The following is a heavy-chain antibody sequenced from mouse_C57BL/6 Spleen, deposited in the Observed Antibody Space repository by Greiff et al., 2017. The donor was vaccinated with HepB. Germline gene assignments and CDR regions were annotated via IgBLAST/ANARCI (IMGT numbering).Heavy chain of an antibody. CDR3: ARRHGYYEDAMDY. CDR1: GYAFSSYW. Sequence: QVQLKESGAELVKPGASVKISCKASGYAFSSYWMNWVKQRPGKGLEWIGQIYPGDGDTNYNQKFKGKATLTVDTSSSTAYMQLSSLTSEDSAVYYCARRHGYYEDAMDYWGQGTSVTVSS. J-gene: IGHJ4*01. V-gene: IGHV1-80*01. D-gene: IGHD2-3*01. CDR2: IYPGDGDT.